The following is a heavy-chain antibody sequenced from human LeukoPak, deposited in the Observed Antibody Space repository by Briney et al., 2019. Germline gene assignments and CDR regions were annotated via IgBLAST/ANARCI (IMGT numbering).Heavy chain of an antibody. Sequence: SETLSLTCTVSGGPISGSRTWGWVRQPPGKGLEWIGNIHYDGRTASNPPLNSRVTISLDTSTTQFSLKVNSVTATDTALYYCAKVVTAAGLDLWGQGILVSISS. CDR2: IHYDGRT. CDR1: GGPISGSRT. CDR3: AKVVTAAGLDL. J-gene: IGHJ5*02. V-gene: IGHV4-39*07. D-gene: IGHD6-25*01.